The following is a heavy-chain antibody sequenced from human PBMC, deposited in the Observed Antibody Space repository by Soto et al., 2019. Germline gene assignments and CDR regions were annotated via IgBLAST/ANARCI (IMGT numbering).Heavy chain of an antibody. J-gene: IGHJ4*02. D-gene: IGHD6-19*01. V-gene: IGHV3-23*01. Sequence: EVQLLESGGGLVQPGGSLRLSCAASGFTFSSYAMSWVRQAPGKGLEWLSGLSVSGGSTFNADSVKGRFTISRDNSKNTLYLQMNSLRAEDTAVYYCSVSSGWSPFWGQGTLVTVSS. CDR1: GFTFSSYA. CDR2: LSVSGGST. CDR3: SVSSGWSPF.